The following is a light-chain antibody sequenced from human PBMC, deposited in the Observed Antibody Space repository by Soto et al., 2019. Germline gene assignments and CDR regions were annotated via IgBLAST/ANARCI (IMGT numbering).Light chain of an antibody. CDR1: QGISNY. J-gene: IGKJ1*01. CDR3: QKYNSAPWT. CDR2: AAS. Sequence: DIQMTQSPSSLPTSVGDRVTITCRTSQGISNYLAWYQQKPGKVPKLLIYAASTLQSGVPSRFSGSGSGTDFTLTISSLQPEDVATYYCQKYNSAPWTFGQGTKVEIK. V-gene: IGKV1-27*01.